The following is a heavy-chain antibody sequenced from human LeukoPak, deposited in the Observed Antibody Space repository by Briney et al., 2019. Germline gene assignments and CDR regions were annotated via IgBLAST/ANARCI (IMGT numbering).Heavy chain of an antibody. J-gene: IGHJ4*02. CDR2: MNSDGSST. V-gene: IGHV3-74*01. Sequence: QTGGSLRLSCAASGFTFSRYWMHWVRQAPGKGPVWVSRMNSDGSSTSYADSVKGRFTISRDNAKNTLYLQMNSLRTEDTAVYYVRTSTGGFWGQGTLVTVSS. CDR1: GFTFSRYW. D-gene: IGHD5-12*01. CDR3: RTSTGGF.